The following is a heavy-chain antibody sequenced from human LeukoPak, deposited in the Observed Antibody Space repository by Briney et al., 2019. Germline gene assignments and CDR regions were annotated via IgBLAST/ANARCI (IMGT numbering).Heavy chain of an antibody. J-gene: IGHJ4*02. CDR1: GGSISSSDYY. V-gene: IGHV4-31*03. Sequence: SQTLSLTCTVSGGSISSSDYYWSWIRQHSGKGLEWIGYIHYSGSTYYNPSLKSRVTISVDTSKKQFSLSLSSVTAADTAVYYCARVGVAAKSSRYFDYWGQGTLVTVSS. CDR2: IHYSGST. CDR3: ARVGVAAKSSRYFDY. D-gene: IGHD2-15*01.